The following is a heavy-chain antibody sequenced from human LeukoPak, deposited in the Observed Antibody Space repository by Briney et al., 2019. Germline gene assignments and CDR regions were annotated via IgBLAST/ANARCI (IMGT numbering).Heavy chain of an antibody. D-gene: IGHD6-19*01. CDR3: ARGLGIAVAALDY. J-gene: IGHJ4*02. V-gene: IGHV4-4*02. CDR1: GGSISSSNW. CDR2: IYHSGST. Sequence: SETLSLTCAVSGGSISSSNWWSWVSQPPGKGLEWIGEIYHSGSTNYNPSLKSRVTTSVDKSKNQFSLKLSSVTAADTAVCYCARGLGIAVAALDYWGQGTLVTVSS.